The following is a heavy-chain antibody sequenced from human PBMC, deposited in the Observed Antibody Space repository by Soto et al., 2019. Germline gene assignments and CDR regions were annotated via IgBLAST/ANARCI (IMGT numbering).Heavy chain of an antibody. D-gene: IGHD3-22*01. V-gene: IGHV4-30-2*01. J-gene: IGHJ4*02. CDR3: ARAVRRSSYESSGYSDY. CDR2: IYLSRNT. Sequence: SETLSLTCAVSGGSVTSGGFSWSWVRRPPGKGLEWIGNIYLSRNTHYNPSLKSRLSISVDRSKNLFSLKLTSLTAADTAVYYCARAVRRSSYESSGYSDYWGQG. CDR1: GGSVTSGGFS.